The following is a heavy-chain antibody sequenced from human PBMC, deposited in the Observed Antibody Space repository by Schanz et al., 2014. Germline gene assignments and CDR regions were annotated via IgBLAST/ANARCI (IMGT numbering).Heavy chain of an antibody. V-gene: IGHV3-NL1*01. D-gene: IGHD3-3*02. Sequence: QVQLVESGGGVVQPGRSLRLSCAASGFTFSKYGMHWVRQAPGKGVEGVSAISGSGASTDYADSVKGRFTSSRENSKNTTCLPMNSLKTEDSAVYYCARDGGSDSINAFDLWGQGTMVTVSS. J-gene: IGHJ3*01. CDR3: ARDGGSDSINAFDL. CDR2: ISGSGAST. CDR1: GFTFSKYG.